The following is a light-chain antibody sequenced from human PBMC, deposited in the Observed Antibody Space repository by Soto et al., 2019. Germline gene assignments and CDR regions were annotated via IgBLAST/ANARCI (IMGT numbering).Light chain of an antibody. Sequence: QPVLTQPPSVSGAPGQRVTISCTGSSSNIGARYDVHWYQQLPGTAPKLLIYANKNRPAGVPDRFSASKSATSASLAITGLQAEDEADYYCQSYDTSPSGYVFGTGTKLTVL. J-gene: IGLJ1*01. CDR2: ANK. CDR1: SSNIGARYD. V-gene: IGLV1-40*01. CDR3: QSYDTSPSGYV.